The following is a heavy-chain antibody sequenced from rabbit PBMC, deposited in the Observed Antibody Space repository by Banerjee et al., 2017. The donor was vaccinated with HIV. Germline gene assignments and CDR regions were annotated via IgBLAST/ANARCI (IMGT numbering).Heavy chain of an antibody. CDR1: GFTLSSYW. V-gene: IGHV1S45*01. J-gene: IGHJ4*01. CDR3: ARDSVSGGSNDNL. Sequence: QEQLVESGGDLVKPGASLTLTCKASGFTLSSYWMCWVRQAPGKGLEWIGCIYTGDGNTSYASWAKGRFSISKTSSTVDLKMTSLTAADTASYFCARDSVSGGSNDNLWGQGTLVTVS. CDR2: IYTGDGNT. D-gene: IGHD8-1*01.